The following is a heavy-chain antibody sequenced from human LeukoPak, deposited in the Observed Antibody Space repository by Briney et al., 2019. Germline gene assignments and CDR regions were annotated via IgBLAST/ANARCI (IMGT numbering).Heavy chain of an antibody. Sequence: GASVKVSCKASGYTFTAYSMHWVRQAPGQGLEWMGWIKPNSGVTNYAQRFQARVTMTRDTSISTAYMELSRLRSDDTAVYYCARDGHCTSTDCYEWLAYWGQGTLVTVSS. D-gene: IGHD2-2*01. V-gene: IGHV1-2*02. CDR3: ARDGHCTSTDCYEWLAY. CDR2: IKPNSGVT. J-gene: IGHJ4*02. CDR1: GYTFTAYS.